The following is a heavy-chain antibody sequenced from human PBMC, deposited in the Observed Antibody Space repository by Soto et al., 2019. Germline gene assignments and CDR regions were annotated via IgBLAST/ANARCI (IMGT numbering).Heavy chain of an antibody. CDR2: IIPIFGTA. CDR1: GGTFSSYA. D-gene: IGHD1-26*01. Sequence: ASVKVSCKASGGTFSSYAISWVRQAPGQGLEWMGGIIPIFGTANYAQKFQGRVTITADESTSTAYMELSSLRSEDTAVYYCARDCIVGATRGAFDIWGQGTMVTVSS. V-gene: IGHV1-69*13. J-gene: IGHJ3*02. CDR3: ARDCIVGATRGAFDI.